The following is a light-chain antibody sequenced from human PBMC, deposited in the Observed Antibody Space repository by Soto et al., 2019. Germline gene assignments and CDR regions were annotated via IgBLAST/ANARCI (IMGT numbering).Light chain of an antibody. J-gene: IGLJ3*02. CDR2: DNN. CDR1: SSNIGNNY. V-gene: IGLV1-51*01. CDR3: ATWDGSLSAVV. Sequence: QSVLTQPPSVSAAPGQKVTISCSGSSSNIGNNYVSWYQQLPGTAPKLLIYDNNKRPSGIPDRFSGSKSGTSATLGITGLQTGDEADYYCATWDGSLSAVVFGGGTQLTVL.